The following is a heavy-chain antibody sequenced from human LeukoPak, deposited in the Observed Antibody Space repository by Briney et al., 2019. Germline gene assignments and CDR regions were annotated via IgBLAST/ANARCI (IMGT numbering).Heavy chain of an antibody. Sequence: SETLSLTCTVSGGSISSYYWSWIRRPPGKGLEWIGYIYYSGSTNYNPSLKSRVTISVDTSKNQFSLKLSSVTAADTAVYYCARGDSAAAGTDYWGQGTLVTVSS. J-gene: IGHJ4*02. CDR3: ARGDSAAAGTDY. D-gene: IGHD6-13*01. V-gene: IGHV4-59*01. CDR2: IYYSGST. CDR1: GGSISSYY.